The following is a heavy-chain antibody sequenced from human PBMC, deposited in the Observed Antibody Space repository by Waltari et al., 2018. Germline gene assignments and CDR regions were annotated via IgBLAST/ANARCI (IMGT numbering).Heavy chain of an antibody. D-gene: IGHD2-15*01. V-gene: IGHV3-21*01. Sequence: EVQLVESGGGLVKPGGSLRLSCAASGFTFSSYSMNWVRQAPGKGLEWVSTISSSSSYIYYADSVKGRFTISRDNAKNSLYLQMNSLRAEDTAVYYCARGDIVGGDYWGQGTLVTVSS. CDR1: GFTFSSYS. CDR3: ARGDIVGGDY. J-gene: IGHJ4*02. CDR2: ISSSSSYI.